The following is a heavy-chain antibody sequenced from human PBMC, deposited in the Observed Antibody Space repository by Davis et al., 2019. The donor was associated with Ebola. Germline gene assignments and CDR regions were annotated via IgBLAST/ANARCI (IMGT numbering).Heavy chain of an antibody. CDR1: GYTFTSYD. CDR2: FDLEHAET. V-gene: IGHV1-24*01. Sequence: ASVKVSCKASGYTFTSYDINWVRQAPGKGLEWMGGFDLEHAETIYAERFEGRVTMTEDTSTDTAYMELTSLSSEDTAVYYCASNSGGWGNFDFWGQGTLVTVSS. CDR3: ASNSGGWGNFDF. J-gene: IGHJ4*02. D-gene: IGHD7-27*01.